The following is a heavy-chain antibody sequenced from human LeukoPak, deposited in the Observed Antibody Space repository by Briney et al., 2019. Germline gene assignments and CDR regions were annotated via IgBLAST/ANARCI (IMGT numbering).Heavy chain of an antibody. CDR3: ARDIVVVPAAIRHPDY. J-gene: IGHJ4*02. D-gene: IGHD2-2*01. V-gene: IGHV1-18*04. CDR1: GYTFTSYG. CDR2: ISAYNGNT. Sequence: ASVKVSCKASGYTFTSYGISWVRQAPGQGLEWMGWISAYNGNTNYAQKLQGRVTMTTDTSTSTAYMELRSLRSDDTAVYYCARDIVVVPAAIRHPDYWGQGTLVTVSS.